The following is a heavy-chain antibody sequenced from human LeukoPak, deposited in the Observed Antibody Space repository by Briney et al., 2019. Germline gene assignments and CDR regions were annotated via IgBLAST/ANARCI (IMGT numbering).Heavy chain of an antibody. J-gene: IGHJ1*01. V-gene: IGHV3-21*01. CDR3: ARDGSDSSGYDYSYFQH. Sequence: PGGSLRLSCAASGFTFSSYSMNWVRQAPGKGLEWVSSISSSSSYIYYADSVKGRFTISRDNAKNSLYLQMNNLRAEDTAVYYCARDGSDSSGYDYSYFQHWGQGTLVTVSS. D-gene: IGHD5-12*01. CDR1: GFTFSSYS. CDR2: ISSSSSYI.